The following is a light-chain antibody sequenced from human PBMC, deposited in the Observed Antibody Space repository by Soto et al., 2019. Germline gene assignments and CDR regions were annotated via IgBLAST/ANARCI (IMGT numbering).Light chain of an antibody. CDR3: QQYGSSGT. CDR1: QSVSNNY. CDR2: GAS. Sequence: EMVLTQSPGTLSLSPGERATLSCRASQSVSNNYLAWYQQKPGQAPRLLIYGASNRATDIPDRFSGSGSGTDFTLTISXLEPEDFAVYYCQQYGSSGTFGQGTKVDIK. V-gene: IGKV3-20*01. J-gene: IGKJ1*01.